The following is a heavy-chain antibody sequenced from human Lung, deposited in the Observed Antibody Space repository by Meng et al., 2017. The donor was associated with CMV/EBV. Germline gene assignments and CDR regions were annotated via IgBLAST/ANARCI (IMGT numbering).Heavy chain of an antibody. J-gene: IGHJ5*02. V-gene: IGHV1-2*02. CDR1: GYTFTGYY. D-gene: IGHD2-2*01. Sequence: GYTFTGYYMHWVQQAPGQGLEWMGWINPNSGGTNYAQDFQGRVTMTRDTSISTAYMELSRLRSDDTAVYYCARVDCSSTSCTLSFDPWGQGTLVTVSS. CDR3: ARVDCSSTSCTLSFDP. CDR2: INPNSGGT.